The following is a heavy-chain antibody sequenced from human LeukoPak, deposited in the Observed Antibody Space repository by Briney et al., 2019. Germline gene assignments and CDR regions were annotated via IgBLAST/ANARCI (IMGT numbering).Heavy chain of an antibody. Sequence: GGSLRLSCAASGFTFSSYWMSWVRQAPGKGLEWVAFIRYDGSYQYYGDSVKGRFTISRDNSKNTLYLQMNSLRAEDTALYHCAKDFVAHCISSTCYSLMDVWGKGTTVTVSS. D-gene: IGHD2-2*02. V-gene: IGHV3-30*02. J-gene: IGHJ6*03. CDR3: AKDFVAHCISSTCYSLMDV. CDR1: GFTFSSYW. CDR2: IRYDGSYQ.